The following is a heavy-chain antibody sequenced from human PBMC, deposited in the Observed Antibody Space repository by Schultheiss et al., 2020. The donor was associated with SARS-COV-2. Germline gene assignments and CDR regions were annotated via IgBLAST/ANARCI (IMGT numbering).Heavy chain of an antibody. CDR2: INPNSGGT. CDR1: GYTFTGYY. V-gene: IGHV1-2*02. Sequence: ASVKVSCKASGYTFTGYYMHWVRQAPGQGLEWMGWINPNSGGTNYAQNFQGRVTMTRDTSISTAYMELSRLRSDDTAVYYCARGGIQRHEFDYWGQGTLVTVSS. CDR3: ARGGIQRHEFDY. J-gene: IGHJ4*02.